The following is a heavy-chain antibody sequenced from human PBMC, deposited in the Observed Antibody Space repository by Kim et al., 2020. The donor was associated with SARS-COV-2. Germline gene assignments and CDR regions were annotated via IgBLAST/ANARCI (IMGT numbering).Heavy chain of an antibody. J-gene: IGHJ6*02. D-gene: IGHD6-19*01. V-gene: IGHV1-69*13. CDR3: AANFGGWYDPSPRYYYGMDV. Sequence: SVKVSCKASGGTFSSYAISWVRQAPGQGLEWMGGIIPIFGTANYAQKFQGRVTITADESTSTAYMELSSLRSEDTAVYYCAANFGGWYDPSPRYYYGMDVWGQGTTVTVSS. CDR1: GGTFSSYA. CDR2: IIPIFGTA.